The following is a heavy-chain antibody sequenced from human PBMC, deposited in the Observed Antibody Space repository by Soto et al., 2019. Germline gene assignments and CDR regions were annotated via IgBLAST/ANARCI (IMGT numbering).Heavy chain of an antibody. Sequence: EVQLVEPGGGLVKPGGSLRLSCAASGFTFSTYSMNWVRQAPGKGLEWVSSISSSSSYIYYADSVKGRFTISRDNAKTSLYLQMNSLRAEDTAVYYCARGTYYYDSSRYYGYWGQGTLVTVSS. CDR2: ISSSSSYI. J-gene: IGHJ4*02. V-gene: IGHV3-21*01. D-gene: IGHD3-22*01. CDR3: ARGTYYYDSSRYYGY. CDR1: GFTFSTYS.